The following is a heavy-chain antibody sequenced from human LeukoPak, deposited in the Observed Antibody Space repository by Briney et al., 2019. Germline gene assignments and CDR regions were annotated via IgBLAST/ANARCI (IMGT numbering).Heavy chain of an antibody. CDR3: TRDRIAGWFDP. J-gene: IGHJ5*02. Sequence: GGSLRLSCTASGFTFGDYAMTWVRQAPGKGLEWVGFIRSKIYGGTPEYAASVKGRFTISRDDSKSIAYLQMNSLKTEDTAVYYCTRDRIAGWFDPWGQGTLVTVSS. V-gene: IGHV3-49*04. CDR2: IRSKIYGGTP. D-gene: IGHD2-15*01. CDR1: GFTFGDYA.